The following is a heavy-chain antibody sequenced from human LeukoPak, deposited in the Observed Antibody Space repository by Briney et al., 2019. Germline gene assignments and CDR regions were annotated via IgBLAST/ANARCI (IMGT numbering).Heavy chain of an antibody. V-gene: IGHV3-23*01. J-gene: IGHJ6*03. Sequence: GGSLRLSCAASGFTFTNYAMTWVRQAPGKGLEWVSSISASGVMTYYADSVRGRFTISRDNSKNTLYLQMNSLRAEDTAVYFCAKGSKAVLFTRDHYMDVWGKGTTVTISS. D-gene: IGHD6-19*01. CDR1: GFTFTNYA. CDR2: ISASGVMT. CDR3: AKGSKAVLFTRDHYMDV.